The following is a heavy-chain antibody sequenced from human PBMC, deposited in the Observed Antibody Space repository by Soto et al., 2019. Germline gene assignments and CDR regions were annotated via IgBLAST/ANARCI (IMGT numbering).Heavy chain of an antibody. D-gene: IGHD3-10*01. V-gene: IGHV3-21*01. Sequence: EVQLVESGGGLVKPGGSLRLSCAASGFTFSSYSMNWVRQAPGKGLEWVSSISSSSSYIYYADSVKGRFTISRDNAKNSLYQQMNSLRAEDTAVYYCARGLYYYGSGSYYPDYYYYYMDVWGKGTTVTVSS. CDR1: GFTFSSYS. CDR3: ARGLYYYGSGSYYPDYYYYYMDV. J-gene: IGHJ6*03. CDR2: ISSSSSYI.